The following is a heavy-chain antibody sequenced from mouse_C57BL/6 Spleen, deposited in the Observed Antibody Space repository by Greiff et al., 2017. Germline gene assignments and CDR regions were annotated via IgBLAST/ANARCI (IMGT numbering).Heavy chain of an antibody. D-gene: IGHD2-2*01. V-gene: IGHV1-4*01. CDR3: ARDGYDPFDY. CDR1: GYTFTSYT. Sequence: QVQLQQSGAELARPGASVKMSCKASGYTFTSYTMHWVKQRPGQGLEWIGYINPSSGYTKYNQKFKDKATLTADKSSITAYMQLSSLTSEDSAVYYCARDGYDPFDYWGQGTTLTVSS. CDR2: INPSSGYT. J-gene: IGHJ2*01.